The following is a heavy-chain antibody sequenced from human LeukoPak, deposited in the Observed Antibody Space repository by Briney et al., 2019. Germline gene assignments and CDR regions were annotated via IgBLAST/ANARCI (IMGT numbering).Heavy chain of an antibody. J-gene: IGHJ4*02. CDR1: GFTFSSYA. Sequence: GGSLRLSCAASGFTFSSYAMHWVRQAPGKGLEWVAVISYDGSNKYYADSVKGRFAISRDNSKNTLYLQMNSLRAEDTAVYYCARDRHTAMVGLFDYWGQGTLVTVSS. CDR2: ISYDGSNK. V-gene: IGHV3-30*09. D-gene: IGHD5-18*01. CDR3: ARDRHTAMVGLFDY.